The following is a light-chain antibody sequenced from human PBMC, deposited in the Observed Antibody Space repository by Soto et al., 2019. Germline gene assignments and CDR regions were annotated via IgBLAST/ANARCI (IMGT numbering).Light chain of an antibody. Sequence: EIVMTQSPATLSVSPGERATLSCRASQSVSSNLAWYQQKPGQAPRLLIYGASTRATDIPARFSGSGSGTEFTLTISSLQSEDFALYYCQQYNNWPRTLGQGTKVEIK. V-gene: IGKV3-15*01. CDR3: QQYNNWPRT. CDR1: QSVSSN. J-gene: IGKJ1*01. CDR2: GAS.